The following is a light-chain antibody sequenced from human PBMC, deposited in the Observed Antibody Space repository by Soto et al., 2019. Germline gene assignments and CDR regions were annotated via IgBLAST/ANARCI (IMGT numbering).Light chain of an antibody. Sequence: QSVLTQPPSASGTPGQRVTISCSGSSSNIGSNIVTWFQQLPGTAPQLLIYTNNQRPSGVPDRFSGSKSGTSASLAISGLQSEDEADYFCAAWDDSLAVWVFGGGTKLTVL. V-gene: IGLV1-44*01. CDR2: TNN. CDR1: SSNIGSNI. J-gene: IGLJ3*02. CDR3: AAWDDSLAVWV.